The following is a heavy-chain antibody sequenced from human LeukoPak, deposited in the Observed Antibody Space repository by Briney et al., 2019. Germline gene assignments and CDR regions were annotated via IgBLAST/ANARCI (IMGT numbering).Heavy chain of an antibody. CDR1: GYTFTNYE. Sequence: ASVKVSYKTSGYTFTNYEILWVRQAPGQGLEWMGWMNPNSGNTVHAQKFQGRVTMTRDTSTSTVYMELSSLRSEDTAVYYCARGDFTRMTLRRFDYWGQGTLVTVSS. D-gene: IGHD4-17*01. CDR2: MNPNSGNT. V-gene: IGHV1-8*01. CDR3: ARGDFTRMTLRRFDY. J-gene: IGHJ4*02.